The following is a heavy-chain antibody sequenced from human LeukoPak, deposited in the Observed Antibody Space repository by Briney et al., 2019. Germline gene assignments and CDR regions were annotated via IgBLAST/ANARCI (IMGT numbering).Heavy chain of an antibody. Sequence: GGSLRLSCAASGFTFSSYEMNWVRQAPGKGLGWVSYISSSGSTIYYADSVKGRFTISRDNAKNSLYLQMNSLRAEDTAVYYCARAPGYYYYGMDVWGKGTTVTVSS. J-gene: IGHJ6*04. CDR3: ARAPGYYYYGMDV. CDR2: ISSSGSTI. CDR1: GFTFSSYE. V-gene: IGHV3-48*03.